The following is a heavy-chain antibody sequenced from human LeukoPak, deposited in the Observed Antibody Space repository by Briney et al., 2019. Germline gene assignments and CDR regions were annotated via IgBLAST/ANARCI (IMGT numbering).Heavy chain of an antibody. CDR3: ARAVAGYYYYMDV. D-gene: IGHD6-19*01. Sequence: PSETLSLTCTVSGGSIISSSYYWGWIRQPPGKGLEWIGSIYYGGSTYYNPSLKSRVTISVDTSKNQFSLKLSSVTAADTAVYYCARAVAGYYYYMDVWGKGTTVTVSS. V-gene: IGHV4-39*01. J-gene: IGHJ6*03. CDR1: GGSIISSSYY. CDR2: IYYGGST.